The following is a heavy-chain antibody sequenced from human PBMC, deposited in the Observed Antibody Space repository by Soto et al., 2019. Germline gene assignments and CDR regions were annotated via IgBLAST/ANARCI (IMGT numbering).Heavy chain of an antibody. Sequence: PGESLKISCKGSGYSFTSYWIGWVRQMPGKGLEWMGIIYPCDADTRYSPSFQGQVTISTDKSISTAYLQWSSLKASDTAMYYCATSVEMATTKGDAFDIWGQGTMVTVS. CDR3: ATSVEMATTKGDAFDI. V-gene: IGHV5-51*01. CDR2: IYPCDADT. CDR1: GYSFTSYW. D-gene: IGHD5-12*01. J-gene: IGHJ3*02.